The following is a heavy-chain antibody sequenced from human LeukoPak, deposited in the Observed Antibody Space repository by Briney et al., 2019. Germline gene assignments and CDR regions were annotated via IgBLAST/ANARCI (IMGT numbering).Heavy chain of an antibody. J-gene: IGHJ4*02. Sequence: ASVKVSCKASGYTFTSYGISWVRQAPGQGLEWMGWISAYNVNTNYAQKFQGRVTMTTDTSTSTAYMELRSLKSDGTAVYFCARPYDTSGYYNYYFDYWGQGTLVTVSS. CDR1: GYTFTSYG. CDR2: ISAYNVNT. V-gene: IGHV1-18*01. D-gene: IGHD3-22*01. CDR3: ARPYDTSGYYNYYFDY.